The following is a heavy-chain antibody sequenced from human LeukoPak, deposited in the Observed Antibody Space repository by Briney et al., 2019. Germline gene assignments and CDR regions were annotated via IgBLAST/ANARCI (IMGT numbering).Heavy chain of an antibody. J-gene: IGHJ4*02. Sequence: SVTLSCTSSGATGTIYAFSWVRQPPAQGLGCMGGSIPIFGRANYYQNFQGRVTITADESTSIAYIELRSPRSEDTAVYYCARGPGYCSSTSCRYFDYWGQGTLVTVSS. CDR2: SIPIFGRA. D-gene: IGHD2-2*01. CDR3: ARGPGYCSSTSCRYFDY. V-gene: IGHV1-69*13. CDR1: GATGTIYA.